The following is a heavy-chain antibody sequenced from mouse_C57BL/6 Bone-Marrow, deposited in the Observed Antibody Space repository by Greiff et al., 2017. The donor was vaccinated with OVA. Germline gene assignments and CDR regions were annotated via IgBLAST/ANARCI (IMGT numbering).Heavy chain of an antibody. J-gene: IGHJ1*03. Sequence: QVQLQQPGAELVKPGASVKLSCKASGYTFTSYWMHWVKQRPGRGLEWIGMIHPNSGSTNYNEKFKSKATLTVDKSSSTAYMQLSSQTSEDSAVYYCARRAATKGYFDGWGTGTTVTVSS. D-gene: IGHD1-3*01. CDR3: ARRAATKGYFDG. CDR1: GYTFTSYW. CDR2: IHPNSGST. V-gene: IGHV1-64*01.